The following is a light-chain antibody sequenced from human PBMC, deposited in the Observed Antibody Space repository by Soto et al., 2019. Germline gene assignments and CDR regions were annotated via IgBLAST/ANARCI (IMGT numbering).Light chain of an antibody. J-gene: IGKJ1*01. CDR2: GAS. CDR1: QNVGNN. Sequence: EIVMTQSPATLSVSLGETATLSCRTSQNVGNNLAWYQQTPGQPPRLLIYGASTRATGIPARFRGSGSGTDFTLTISSLQSEDFTIYYCQQSRTFGQGTKVEMK. CDR3: QQSRT. V-gene: IGKV3-15*01.